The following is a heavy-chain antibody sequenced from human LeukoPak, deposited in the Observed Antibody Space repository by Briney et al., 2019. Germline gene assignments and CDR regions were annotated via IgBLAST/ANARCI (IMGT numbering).Heavy chain of an antibody. J-gene: IGHJ4*02. V-gene: IGHV3-23*01. CDR2: IGDIGGAT. CDR3: ARSRGLLCSSTSCSPNHFDY. D-gene: IGHD2-2*01. Sequence: GGSLRLSCAASGFAFSSYAMTWVRQAPGKGLEWVSSIGDIGGATYYADSAKGRFTISRDNSKNTLYLQMNSLRAEDTAVYYCARSRGLLCSSTSCSPNHFDYWGQGTLVTVSS. CDR1: GFAFSSYA.